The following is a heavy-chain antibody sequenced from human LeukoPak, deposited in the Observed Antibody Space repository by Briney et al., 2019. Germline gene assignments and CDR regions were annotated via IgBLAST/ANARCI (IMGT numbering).Heavy chain of an antibody. CDR2: IYYSGST. V-gene: IGHV4-39*01. CDR3: ARVGYCSGGSCLPPDY. J-gene: IGHJ4*02. D-gene: IGHD2-15*01. CDR1: GGSISSSSYY. Sequence: SETLSLTCTVSGGSISSSSYYWGWIRQPPGKGLEWIGSIYYSGSTYYNPSLKGRVTISVDTSKNQFSLKLSSVTAADTAVYYCARVGYCSGGSCLPPDYWGQGTLVTVSS.